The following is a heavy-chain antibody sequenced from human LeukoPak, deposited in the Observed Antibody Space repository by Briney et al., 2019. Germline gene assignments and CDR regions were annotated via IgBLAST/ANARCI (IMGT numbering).Heavy chain of an antibody. CDR3: ARDSSVTAAPIDY. J-gene: IGHJ4*02. CDR2: ISSSSSTI. Sequence: GGSLRLSCAASGFTFSSYSMNWVRQAPGKGLEWVSYISSSSSTIYYADSPKGRFTIARDDAENSLYLQMNSLRAEDTAVYYCARDSSVTAAPIDYWGQGTLVSVSS. V-gene: IGHV3-48*01. D-gene: IGHD2-2*01. CDR1: GFTFSSYS.